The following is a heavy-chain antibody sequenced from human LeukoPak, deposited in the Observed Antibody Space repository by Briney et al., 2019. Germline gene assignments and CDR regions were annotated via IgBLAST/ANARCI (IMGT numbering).Heavy chain of an antibody. Sequence: GGSLRLSCAASGFTFSSYAMSWVRQAPGKGLEWVSAISGSGASTYYADSVKGRFTISRDNSKNTLYLQMNSLRAEDTAVYYCASTVVNLGDYWGQGTLVTVSS. CDR1: GFTFSSYA. D-gene: IGHD4-23*01. CDR3: ASTVVNLGDY. CDR2: ISGSGAST. V-gene: IGHV3-23*01. J-gene: IGHJ4*02.